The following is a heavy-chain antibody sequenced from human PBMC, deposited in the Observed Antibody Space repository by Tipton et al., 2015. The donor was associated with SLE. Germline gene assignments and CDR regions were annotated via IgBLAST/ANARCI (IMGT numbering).Heavy chain of an antibody. CDR3: ARGRRYYYDSSGYSGRFDC. CDR2: IYYSGST. J-gene: IGHJ4*02. V-gene: IGHV4-39*01. D-gene: IGHD3-22*01. CDR1: GDSISSSSYY. Sequence: TLSLTCTVSGDSISSSSYYWGWIRQPPGKGLEWIANIYYSGSTYYNPSLKSRITISVDTSKNQFSLKLSSVTAADTAVYYCARGRRYYYDSSGYSGRFDCWGQGTLVTVSS.